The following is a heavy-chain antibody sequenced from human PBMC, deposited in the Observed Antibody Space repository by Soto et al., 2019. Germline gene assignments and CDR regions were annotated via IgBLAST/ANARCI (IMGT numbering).Heavy chain of an antibody. CDR3: ARLNIVVVPAATSAFSDY. Sequence: SETLSLTCTVSGGSISSSSYYWGWIRQPPGKGLEWIGRIYYSGSTYYNPSLKRRVTISVDTSKNQFSLKLSSVTAADTAVYYCARLNIVVVPAATSAFSDYWGQGTLVTVSS. CDR2: IYYSGST. V-gene: IGHV4-39*01. CDR1: GGSISSSSYY. D-gene: IGHD2-2*01. J-gene: IGHJ4*02.